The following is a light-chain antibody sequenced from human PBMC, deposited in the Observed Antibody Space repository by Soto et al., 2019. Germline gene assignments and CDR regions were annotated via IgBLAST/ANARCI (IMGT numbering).Light chain of an antibody. CDR3: QSYDNSLSGSWV. V-gene: IGLV1-40*01. CDR1: SFNIGAGYD. J-gene: IGLJ3*02. CDR2: GNS. Sequence: QPVLTQPPSVSGAPGQRVTISCTGSSFNIGAGYDVHWYQQLPGTAPKLLIYGNSNRPSGVPDRFSGSKSGTSASLAITGLQAGDEADYYCQSYDNSLSGSWVFGGGTQLTVL.